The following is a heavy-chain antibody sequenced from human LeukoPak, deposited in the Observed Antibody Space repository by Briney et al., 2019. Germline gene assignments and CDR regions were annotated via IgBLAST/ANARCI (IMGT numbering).Heavy chain of an antibody. J-gene: IGHJ4*02. D-gene: IGHD2-15*01. CDR1: GGSISSYY. V-gene: IGHV4-59*12. CDR3: ARAPGAALD. Sequence: SETLSLTCTVSGGSISSYYWSWIRQPPGKGLEWIGYIYHSGSTYYNPSLKSRVTISVDRSKNQFSLKLSSVTAADTAVYYCARAPGAALDWGQGTLVTVSS. CDR2: IYHSGST.